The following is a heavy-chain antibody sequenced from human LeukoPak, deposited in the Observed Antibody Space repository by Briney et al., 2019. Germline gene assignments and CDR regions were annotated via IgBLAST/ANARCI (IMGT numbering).Heavy chain of an antibody. Sequence: PGGSLRLSCAVSGFTLSTYGMSWVRQAPGKGLEWVSAISGSGGSTHYADSVKGRFTISRDNAKNLLYLQMNSLRAEDTAVYYCARDLKQLPLDYWGQGTLVTVSS. D-gene: IGHD6-6*01. CDR3: ARDLKQLPLDY. CDR2: ISGSGGST. CDR1: GFTLSTYG. J-gene: IGHJ4*02. V-gene: IGHV3-23*01.